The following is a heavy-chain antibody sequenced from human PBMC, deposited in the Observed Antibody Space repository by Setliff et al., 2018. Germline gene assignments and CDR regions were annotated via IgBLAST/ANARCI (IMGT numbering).Heavy chain of an antibody. J-gene: IGHJ2*01. CDR1: GYSISSGYI. V-gene: IGHV4-38-2*02. Sequence: SETLSLTCTVSGYSISSGYIWGWIRQPPGKGLEWVGNIGHSGSTNYNPSLKSRITISIDTSKNEFSLKLNSVTAADTAVYYCARDVEVGGWYFDLWGHGTLVTVSS. CDR2: IGHSGST. D-gene: IGHD1-26*01. CDR3: ARDVEVGGWYFDL.